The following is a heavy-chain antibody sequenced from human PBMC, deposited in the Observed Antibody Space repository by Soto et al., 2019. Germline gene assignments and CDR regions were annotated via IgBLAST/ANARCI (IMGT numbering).Heavy chain of an antibody. D-gene: IGHD3-10*01. CDR1: GGFFSGYY. J-gene: IGHJ4*02. Sequence: ASETLSLTCAVYGGFFSGYYWSWIRQPPGKGLEWIGEINHSGSTNYNPSLKSRVTISVDTSKNQLSLKLSSVTAADTAVYYCARAQSIRGVIIVPYYFDYWGQGTLVTVSS. CDR3: ARAQSIRGVIIVPYYFDY. CDR2: INHSGST. V-gene: IGHV4-34*01.